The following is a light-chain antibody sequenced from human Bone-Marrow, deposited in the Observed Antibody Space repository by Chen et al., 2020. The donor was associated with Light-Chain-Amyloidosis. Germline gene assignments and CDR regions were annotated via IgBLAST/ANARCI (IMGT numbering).Light chain of an antibody. V-gene: IGLV3-1*01. CDR3: QAWDSSTASPIYV. CDR1: KLGDKY. Sequence: SYELTQPPSVSVSPGQTASITCSGDKLGDKYACWYQQKPGQSPVLVIYQDSKRPSGIPERFSGSNSGNTATLTISGTQGMDEADYYCQAWDSSTASPIYVFGTGTKVTVL. CDR2: QDS. J-gene: IGLJ1*01.